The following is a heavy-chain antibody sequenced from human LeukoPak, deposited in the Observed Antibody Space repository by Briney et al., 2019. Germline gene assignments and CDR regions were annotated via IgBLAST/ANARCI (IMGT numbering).Heavy chain of an antibody. V-gene: IGHV4-34*01. CDR2: INHSGST. Sequence: SETLSLTCAVYGGSFSGYYWSWIRQPPGKGLEWIGEINHSGSTNYNPSLKSRVTISVDTSKNQFSLKLSSVTAADTAVYYCARSGWTRAAAKRVYFQHWGQGTLVTVSS. D-gene: IGHD6-13*01. CDR1: GGSFSGYY. CDR3: ARSGWTRAAAKRVYFQH. J-gene: IGHJ1*01.